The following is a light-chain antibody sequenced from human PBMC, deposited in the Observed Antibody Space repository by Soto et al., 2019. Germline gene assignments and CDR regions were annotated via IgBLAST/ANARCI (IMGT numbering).Light chain of an antibody. CDR2: GAS. CDR3: HQYGSTPSS. CDR1: ESVSSDH. Sequence: EIVLTQSPGTLSLSPGERATLSCRASESVSSDHLAWYQQKPGQAPRLLIYGASYRATDIPYRFSGSWSGTDFTLTIARLEPEDFAVYICHQYGSTPSSFGLGTKVEI. V-gene: IGKV3-20*01. J-gene: IGKJ1*01.